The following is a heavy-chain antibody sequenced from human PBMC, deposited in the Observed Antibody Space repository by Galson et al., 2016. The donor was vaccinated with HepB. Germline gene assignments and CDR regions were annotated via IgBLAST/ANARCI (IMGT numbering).Heavy chain of an antibody. CDR3: AKDLHDILTIYHYGMDV. CDR2: ISYDGSNK. D-gene: IGHD3-9*01. J-gene: IGHJ6*02. Sequence: SLRLSCAVSGFTLINYGMHWVRQAPGKGLEWVAVISYDGSNKFYGDSVKGRFTISRDNSQNMLYLQMNSLRHEDTAVYYCAKDLHDILTIYHYGMDVWGQGTTVTVSS. V-gene: IGHV3-30*18. CDR1: GFTLINYG.